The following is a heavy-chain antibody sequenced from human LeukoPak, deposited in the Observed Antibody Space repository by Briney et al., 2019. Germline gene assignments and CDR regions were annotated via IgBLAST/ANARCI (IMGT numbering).Heavy chain of an antibody. CDR3: AGSIRGSYYFPFDY. CDR1: GYTFTSYA. D-gene: IGHD3-10*01. V-gene: IGHV1-3*01. Sequence: ASVKVSCKASGYTFTSYAMHWVRQAPGQRLEWMGWINAGNGNTKYSQKFQGRVTITRDTSASTAYMELSSLRSEDTAVYYCAGSIRGSYYFPFDYWGQGTLVTVSS. J-gene: IGHJ4*02. CDR2: INAGNGNT.